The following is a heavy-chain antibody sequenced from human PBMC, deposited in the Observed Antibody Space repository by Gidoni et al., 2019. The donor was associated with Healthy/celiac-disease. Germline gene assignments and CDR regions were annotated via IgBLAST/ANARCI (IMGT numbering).Heavy chain of an antibody. CDR2: ISGIGGST. D-gene: IGHD5-18*01. CDR1: GFTFSSYA. CDR3: ARGVDTAPFWY. V-gene: IGHV3-23*01. Sequence: EVQLLESGGGLVQPGGSLRLSCAASGFTFSSYAMSWVRQAPGKGLEWVSAISGIGGSTYYADSVKVRFTISRDNSKNTLYLQMNSLRAEDTAVYYCARGVDTAPFWYWGQGTLVTVSS. J-gene: IGHJ4*02.